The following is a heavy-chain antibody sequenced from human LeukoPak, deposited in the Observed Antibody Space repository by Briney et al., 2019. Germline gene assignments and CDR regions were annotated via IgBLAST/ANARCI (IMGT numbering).Heavy chain of an antibody. CDR3: ARVGYYDSSGYHDH. V-gene: IGHV3-66*02. J-gene: IGHJ4*02. Sequence: GGSLRLSCAASGFTVSSNYMSWVRQAPGKGLEWVSVIYSGGSTYYADSVKGRFTISRDNSKNTLYLQMNSLRAEDTAVYYCARVGYYDSSGYHDHWGQGTLVTVPS. CDR1: GFTVSSNY. CDR2: IYSGGST. D-gene: IGHD3-22*01.